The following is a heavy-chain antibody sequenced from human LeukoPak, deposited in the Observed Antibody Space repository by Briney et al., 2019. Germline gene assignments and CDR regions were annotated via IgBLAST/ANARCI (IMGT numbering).Heavy chain of an antibody. CDR1: GGTFSSYA. V-gene: IGHV1-2*02. Sequence: ASVKVSCKASGGTFSSYAISWVRQAPGQGLEWLGWLNLGSGATKYAPNFDGRLTMSRDTSINTAYLELSRLKSDDTAIYFCARMGYYDSSTFRYFDYWGQGTLVIVSS. CDR3: ARMGYYDSSTFRYFDY. J-gene: IGHJ4*02. D-gene: IGHD3-22*01. CDR2: LNLGSGAT.